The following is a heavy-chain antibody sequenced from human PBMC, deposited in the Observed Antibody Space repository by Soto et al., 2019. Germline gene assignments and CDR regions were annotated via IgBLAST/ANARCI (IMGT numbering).Heavy chain of an antibody. CDR3: ATNHGSGYRAFDY. J-gene: IGHJ4*02. CDR1: GDTFSFYS. D-gene: IGHD3-10*01. CDR2: INPILSVS. V-gene: IGHV1-69*02. Sequence: QVQLVQSGAEVQKPGSSVKVSCKASGDTFSFYSINWVRQAPGLGIEWMGRINPILSVSNYAQKFEGRVTITADKSTSTAYMELSILRSEDTAMYYCATNHGSGYRAFDYWGQGALVTVSS.